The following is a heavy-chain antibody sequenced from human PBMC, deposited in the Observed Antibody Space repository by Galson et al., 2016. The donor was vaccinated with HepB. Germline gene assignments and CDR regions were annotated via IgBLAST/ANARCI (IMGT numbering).Heavy chain of an antibody. CDR1: EFKFDDYA. CDR3: TKAAIAMAPPYYMDV. CDR2: ISWDSRNI. J-gene: IGHJ6*03. V-gene: IGHV3-9*01. D-gene: IGHD6-19*01. Sequence: SLRLSCAAPEFKFDDYAMHWVRQVPGKGLQWVSGISWDSRNIGYADSVKGRFTISRDNAKNSLYLQMNSLTTEDTALYYCTKAAIAMAPPYYMDVWGKGTTVTVSS.